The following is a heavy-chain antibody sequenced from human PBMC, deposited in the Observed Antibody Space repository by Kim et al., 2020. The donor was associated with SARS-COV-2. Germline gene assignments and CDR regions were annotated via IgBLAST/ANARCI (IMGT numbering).Heavy chain of an antibody. Sequence: YATAYAASVKGRFTISRDDSKNTAYLQMNSLKTEDTAVYYCTSPVAGTDYWGQGTLVTVSS. V-gene: IGHV3-73*01. CDR3: TSPVAGTDY. D-gene: IGHD6-19*01. J-gene: IGHJ4*02. CDR2: YAT.